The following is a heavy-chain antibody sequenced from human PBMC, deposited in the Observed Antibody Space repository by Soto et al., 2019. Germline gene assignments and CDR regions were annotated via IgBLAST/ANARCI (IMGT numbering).Heavy chain of an antibody. Sequence: SEARSVRKGGSGGSMSRCCYCVWRRQPPGKGLEWIGSIYHGGSTYYNPSLNSRVTLSIDMTNNHVSLILNSVTAADTAVYYCARVGPWVPYYYFSIIHPPPRCIDS. D-gene: IGHD3-22*01. V-gene: IGHV4-38-2*01. J-gene: IGHJ5*01. CDR3: ARVGPWVPYYYFSIIHPPPRCIDS. CDR1: GGSMSRCCY. CDR2: IYHGGST.